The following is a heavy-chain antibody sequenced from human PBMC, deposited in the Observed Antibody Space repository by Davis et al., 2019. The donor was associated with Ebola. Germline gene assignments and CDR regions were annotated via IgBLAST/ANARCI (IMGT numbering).Heavy chain of an antibody. D-gene: IGHD6-13*01. CDR2: ISYDGSNK. V-gene: IGHV3-30-3*01. J-gene: IGHJ4*02. Sequence: GGSLRLSCAASGFTFSSYAMHWVRQAPGKGLEWVAVISYDGSNKYYADSVKGRFTISRDNSKNTLYLQMNSLRAEDTAVYYCASPGYSRLTDYWGQGTLVTVSS. CDR1: GFTFSSYA. CDR3: ASPGYSRLTDY.